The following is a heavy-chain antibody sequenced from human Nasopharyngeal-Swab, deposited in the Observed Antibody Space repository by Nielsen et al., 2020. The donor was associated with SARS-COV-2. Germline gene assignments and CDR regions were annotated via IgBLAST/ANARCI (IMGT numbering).Heavy chain of an antibody. CDR3: ARVSGFGELLYYYYMDV. CDR1: GFTFSSYS. V-gene: IGHV3-21*01. Sequence: GGSLRLSCAASGFTFSSYSMNWVRQAPGKGPEWVASISSSSSYTYYADAVKGRFTISRDNSKNTLYLQMNSLRAEDTAVYYCARVSGFGELLYYYYMDVWGKGTTVTVSS. CDR2: ISSSSSYT. D-gene: IGHD3-10*01. J-gene: IGHJ6*03.